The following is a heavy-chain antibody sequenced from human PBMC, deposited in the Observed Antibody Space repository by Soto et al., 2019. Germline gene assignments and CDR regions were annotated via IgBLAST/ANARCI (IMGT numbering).Heavy chain of an antibody. Sequence: PGGSLRLSCAASGFIVSSNYMSWVRQAPGKGLEWVSVIYSGGSTYYADSVKGRFTISRDNSKNTLYLQMNSLRAEDTAVYYCARDPSTYYYDSSGYYDYWGQGXLVTVSS. D-gene: IGHD3-22*01. CDR2: IYSGGST. CDR1: GFIVSSNY. J-gene: IGHJ4*02. CDR3: ARDPSTYYYDSSGYYDY. V-gene: IGHV3-53*01.